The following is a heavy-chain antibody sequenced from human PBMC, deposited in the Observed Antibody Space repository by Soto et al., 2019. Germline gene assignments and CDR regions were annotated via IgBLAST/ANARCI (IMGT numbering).Heavy chain of an antibody. V-gene: IGHV2-5*02. J-gene: IGHJ5*02. CDR3: ARNANSYQYDWFHP. Sequence: QITLKESGPPLVKPTQTLTLTCTFSGFSLTTRGVGVGWIRQPPGKALECLALIYCDDDKRYSPSLQSRLSITQPTAKHHLFLTITYVDPVDTAKYYRARNANSYQYDWFHPWSQGTPFSVCS. CDR1: GFSLTTRGVG. D-gene: IGHD3-16*01. CDR2: IYCDDDK.